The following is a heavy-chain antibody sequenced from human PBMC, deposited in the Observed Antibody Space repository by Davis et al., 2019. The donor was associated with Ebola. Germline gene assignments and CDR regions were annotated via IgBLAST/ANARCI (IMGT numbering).Heavy chain of an antibody. Sequence: PGGSLRLSCAASGFTFSSYAMSWVRQAPGEGLEWVSTLGTSADTYYADSVKGRFTISRDNSKNTLYLQMNGLRVEDTAIYYCAKDTSNIWFDIWGQGTNVTVSS. V-gene: IGHV3-23*01. CDR3: AKDTSNIWFDI. J-gene: IGHJ3*02. CDR1: GFTFSSYA. CDR2: LGTSADT. D-gene: IGHD1-26*01.